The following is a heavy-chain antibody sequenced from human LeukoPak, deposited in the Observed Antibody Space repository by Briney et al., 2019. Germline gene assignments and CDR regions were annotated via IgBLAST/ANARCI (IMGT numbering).Heavy chain of an antibody. CDR2: ISYDGSNK. D-gene: IGHD3-10*01. CDR3: ARELLWFGELGSWFDP. Sequence: GGSLRLSCAAPGFTFSSYAMHWVRQAPGKGLEWVAVISYDGSNKYYADSVKGRFTISRDNSKNTLYLQMNSLRAEDTAVYYCARELLWFGELGSWFDPWGQGTLVTVFS. J-gene: IGHJ5*02. CDR1: GFTFSSYA. V-gene: IGHV3-30-3*01.